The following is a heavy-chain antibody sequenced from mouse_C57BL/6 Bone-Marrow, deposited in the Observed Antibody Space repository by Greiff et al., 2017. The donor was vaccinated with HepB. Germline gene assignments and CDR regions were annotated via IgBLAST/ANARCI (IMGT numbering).Heavy chain of an antibody. V-gene: IGHV1-82*01. CDR3: ARPGTDAMDY. CDR2: IYPGDGDT. Sequence: LVESGPELVKPGASVKISCKASGYAFSSSWMNWVKQRPGKGLEWIGRIYPGDGDTNYNGKFKGKATLTADKSSSTAYMQLSSLTSEDSAVYFCARPGTDAMDYWGQGTSVTVSS. J-gene: IGHJ4*01. D-gene: IGHD4-1*01. CDR1: GYAFSSSW.